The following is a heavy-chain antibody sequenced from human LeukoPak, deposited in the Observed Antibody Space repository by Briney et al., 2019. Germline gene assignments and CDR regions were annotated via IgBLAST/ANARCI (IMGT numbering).Heavy chain of an antibody. V-gene: IGHV4-39*01. D-gene: IGHD3-22*01. CDR2: IYYSGST. J-gene: IGHJ4*02. CDR3: ARGWYYYDSSGYYFDY. Sequence: SETLSLTCTVSGGSISSSSYYWGWIRQPPGKGLEWIGSIYYSGSTYYNPSLKSRVTISVDTSKNQFSLKLSSVTAADTAVYYCARGWYYYDSSGYYFDYWGQGTLVTVSS. CDR1: GGSISSSSYY.